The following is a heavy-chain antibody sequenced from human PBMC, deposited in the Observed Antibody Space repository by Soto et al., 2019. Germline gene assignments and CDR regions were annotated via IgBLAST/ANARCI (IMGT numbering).Heavy chain of an antibody. J-gene: IGHJ6*02. CDR3: ATSLAVQLGYYGMDV. CDR2: ISGGGRDI. CDR1: GFTFSSYS. D-gene: IGHD6-6*01. Sequence: LRLSCAASGFTFSSYSLNWVRQAPGKGLEWVSSISGGGRDIKYGDSVKGRFIISRDNAMDSLHLQMYSLRADDTAIYFCATSLAVQLGYYGMDVWGPGTTVTVSS. V-gene: IGHV3-21*01.